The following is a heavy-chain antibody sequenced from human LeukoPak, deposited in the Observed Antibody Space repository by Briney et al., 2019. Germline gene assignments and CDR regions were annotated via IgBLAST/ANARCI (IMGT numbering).Heavy chain of an antibody. CDR2: IYYSGST. CDR1: GGSISSYY. CDR3: ARVNWGYYYYGMDV. D-gene: IGHD7-27*01. Sequence: SETLSLTCTLSGGSISSYYWSWLRQPPGKALEGIGYIYYSGSTNYNPSLKSRVTISVDTSKNQFSLKLSSVTAADTAVYYCARVNWGYYYYGMDVWGQGTTVTVSS. V-gene: IGHV4-59*01. J-gene: IGHJ6*02.